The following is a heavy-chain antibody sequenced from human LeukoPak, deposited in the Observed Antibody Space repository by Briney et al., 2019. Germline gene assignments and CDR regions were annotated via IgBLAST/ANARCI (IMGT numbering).Heavy chain of an antibody. J-gene: IGHJ6*02. D-gene: IGHD1-26*01. V-gene: IGHV3-21*01. CDR1: GFIFSSYS. Sequence: PGGSLRLSCAASGFIFSSYSMNWVRQAPGKGLEWVSSISSSSTNIYCADSVKGRFTISRDNAKNSLYLQMNSLRAEDTALYYCARDRESYSYHYYGMDVWGQGTTVTVSS. CDR2: ISSSSTNI. CDR3: ARDRESYSYHYYGMDV.